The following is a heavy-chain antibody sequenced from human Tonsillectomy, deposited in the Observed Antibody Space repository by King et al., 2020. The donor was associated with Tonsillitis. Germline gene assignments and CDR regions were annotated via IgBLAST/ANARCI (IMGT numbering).Heavy chain of an antibody. D-gene: IGHD3-10*01. CDR1: GFTFSTYS. V-gene: IGHV3-21*06. J-gene: IGHJ4*02. Sequence: VQLVESGGGLVNPGGSLRLSCAASGFTFSTYSMNWVRQAPGKGLEWVSSISSYSSFKYYADSVKGRFTTSRDNDKNSLFLQMNSLRAEDTAVYYCARDGNYYGSGSYYNTPFDYWGQGTLVTVSS. CDR2: ISSYSSFK. CDR3: ARDGNYYGSGSYYNTPFDY.